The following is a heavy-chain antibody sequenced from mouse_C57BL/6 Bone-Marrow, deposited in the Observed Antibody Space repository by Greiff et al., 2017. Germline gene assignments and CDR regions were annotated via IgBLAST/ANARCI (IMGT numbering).Heavy chain of an antibody. V-gene: IGHV1-82*01. J-gene: IGHJ3*01. Sequence: QVQLQQSGPELVKPGASVKISCKASGYVFSSSWMNWVKQRPGKGLEWIGRIYPGDGDTNYNGKFKGKATLTADKSSSTAYMQLSSLTSADSAVYFCARSEGEWFAYWGQGTLVTVSA. CDR1: GYVFSSSW. CDR2: IYPGDGDT. CDR3: ARSEGEWFAY.